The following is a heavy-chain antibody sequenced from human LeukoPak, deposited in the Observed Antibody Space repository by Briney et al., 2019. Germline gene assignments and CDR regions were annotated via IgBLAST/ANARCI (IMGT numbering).Heavy chain of an antibody. J-gene: IGHJ4*02. Sequence: PGGSLRLSCAASGFTFSTYAMTWVRQAPGKGLEWIGFIYYSGSTNYNPSLKSRVTISVDTSKYQFSLRLSSVTAADTAVYYCARVSRWNDWAFEGWGQGTLVTVSS. D-gene: IGHD1-1*01. CDR2: IYYSGST. CDR1: GFTFSTYA. CDR3: ARVSRWNDWAFEG. V-gene: IGHV4-59*01.